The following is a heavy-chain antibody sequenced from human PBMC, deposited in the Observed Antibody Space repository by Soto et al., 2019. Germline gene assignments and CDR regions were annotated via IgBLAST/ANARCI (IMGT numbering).Heavy chain of an antibody. CDR3: AKDCCGGGTFYSYGMDV. CDR2: VSIGGST. J-gene: IGHJ6*02. V-gene: IGHV3-23*01. Sequence: GGSLRLSCAASGFTFSSYAMGWVRQGPGKGLEWVAVVSIGGSTHYADSVKGRFTISRDNSKNTLYLQMNSLRPEDTAVYYCAKDCCGGGTFYSYGMDVWGQGTTVTVSS. CDR1: GFTFSSYA. D-gene: IGHD2-21*01.